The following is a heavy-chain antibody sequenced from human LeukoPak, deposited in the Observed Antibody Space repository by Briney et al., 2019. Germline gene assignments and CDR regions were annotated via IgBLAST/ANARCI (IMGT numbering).Heavy chain of an antibody. CDR3: ARGDGSGSSPAHLFAY. J-gene: IGHJ4*02. CDR1: GGSISSTSNY. Sequence: SETLSLTCSVSGGSISSTSNYWGWLRQAPGKGPEWSVSMYYSGNTYYTPSLKRRVTISVDTSKSQFSLKLDSVAAADTAVYYCARGDGSGSSPAHLFAYWGQGTLVTVS. V-gene: IGHV4-39*01. CDR2: MYYSGNT. D-gene: IGHD3-10*01.